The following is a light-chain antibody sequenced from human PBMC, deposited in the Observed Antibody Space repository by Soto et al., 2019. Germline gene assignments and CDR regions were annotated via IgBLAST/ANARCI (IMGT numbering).Light chain of an antibody. J-gene: IGLJ2*01. CDR3: QSYDSGLSGVV. V-gene: IGLV1-40*01. Sequence: QSVLTQPPSVSGAPGQRVTISCTGSSFNIGAGYDVHWYQQLPGTAPKLLIYGNSNRPSGVPDRFSGSKSGTSASLAITGLQAEDEADYYCQSYDSGLSGVVFGGGTKLTVL. CDR1: SFNIGAGYD. CDR2: GNS.